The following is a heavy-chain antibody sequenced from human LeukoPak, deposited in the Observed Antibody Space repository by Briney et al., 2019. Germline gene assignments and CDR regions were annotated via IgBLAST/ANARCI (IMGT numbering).Heavy chain of an antibody. V-gene: IGHV3-23*01. Sequence: GGSLRLSCATSGFTFSSYAMTWVRQAPGKGLGWVSGISGGDVSTYYADSVKGRFTISRDNSKNTLYLQMNSLRAEDTAVYYCARDGMATITNYYYGMDVWGQGTTVTVSS. D-gene: IGHD5-24*01. CDR2: ISGGDVST. CDR1: GFTFSSYA. CDR3: ARDGMATITNYYYGMDV. J-gene: IGHJ6*02.